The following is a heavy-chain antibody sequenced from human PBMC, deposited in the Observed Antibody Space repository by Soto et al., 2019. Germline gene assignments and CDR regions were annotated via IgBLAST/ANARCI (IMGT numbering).Heavy chain of an antibody. CDR1: DGSMNSDSSY. D-gene: IGHD3-22*01. Sequence: QLQLQESGPGLVKPSETLSLTCRVSDGSMNSDSSYWGLIRQPPGKGLEWIGVINHSGSTYHNLSLKGRVTMSVDASSNQFSLKLISMTAADTAVYYCARLGGYVSVGYYYLWDSWGQGTLVTVSS. CDR3: ARLGGYVSVGYYYLWDS. J-gene: IGHJ4*02. CDR2: INHSGST. V-gene: IGHV4-39*01.